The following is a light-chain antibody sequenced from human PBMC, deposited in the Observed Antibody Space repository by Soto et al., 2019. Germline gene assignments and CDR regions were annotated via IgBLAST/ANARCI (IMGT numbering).Light chain of an antibody. J-gene: IGLJ3*02. V-gene: IGLV2-8*01. Sequence: QSALTQPPSASGSPGQSVTISCTGTSSDVGGYNYVSWYQQHPGKALKPTIYEVSKRPSGVPDRFSGSKSGNTASLTVSGRQAEGEAGYFCSSYAGSNNLVFGGGTQLTVL. CDR2: EVS. CDR3: SSYAGSNNLV. CDR1: SSDVGGYNY.